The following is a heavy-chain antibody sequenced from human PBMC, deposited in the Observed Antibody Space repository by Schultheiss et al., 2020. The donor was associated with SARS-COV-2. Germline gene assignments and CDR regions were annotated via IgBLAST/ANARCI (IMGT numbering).Heavy chain of an antibody. V-gene: IGHV4-34*01. CDR1: GGSFSGYY. Sequence: SETLSLTCAVYGGSFSGYYWSWIRQPPGKGLEWIGEINHSGSTNYNPSLKSRVTISVDTSKNQFSLRVSSVTAADTAVYYCASGGSSWFDPWGQGTLVTVSS. CDR3: ASGGSSWFDP. CDR2: INHSGST. J-gene: IGHJ5*02.